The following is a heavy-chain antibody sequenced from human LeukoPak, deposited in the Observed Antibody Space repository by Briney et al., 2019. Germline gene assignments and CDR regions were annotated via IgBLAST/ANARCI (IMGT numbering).Heavy chain of an antibody. CDR2: INPNSGGT. V-gene: IGHV1-2*02. Sequence: ASVKVSCKASGYTFTGYYMHWVRQAPGQGLEWMGWINPNSGGTNYAQKFQGRVTMTRDTSISTAYMELSRLRSDDTAVYYCARDFYYDSSGAFDIWGQGTMVTVSS. D-gene: IGHD3-22*01. CDR3: ARDFYYDSSGAFDI. J-gene: IGHJ3*02. CDR1: GYTFTGYY.